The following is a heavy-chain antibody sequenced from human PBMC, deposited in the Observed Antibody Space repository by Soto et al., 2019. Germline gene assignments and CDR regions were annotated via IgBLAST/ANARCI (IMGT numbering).Heavy chain of an antibody. CDR2: IMPIFRTP. D-gene: IGHD3-16*01. Sequence: QVQLVQSGAEVKKPGSSVKVSCKASGGTFSSSAFSWVRQAPGQGIEWMGGIMPIFRTPDYAQKFQGRVTIYADESTSTAYMELRSLTSEDTGVYYCARDEDRQQLGGNYYYIMDVWGQGTTVTVSS. CDR3: ARDEDRQQLGGNYYYIMDV. V-gene: IGHV1-69*12. J-gene: IGHJ6*02. CDR1: GGTFSSSA.